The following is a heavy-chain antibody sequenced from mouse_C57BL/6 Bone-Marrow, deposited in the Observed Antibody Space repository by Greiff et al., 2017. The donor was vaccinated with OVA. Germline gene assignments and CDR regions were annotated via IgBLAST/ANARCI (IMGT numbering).Heavy chain of an antibody. CDR2: IYPGSGNT. Sequence: QVQLQQSGAELVRPGASVKLSCKASGYTFTDYYLHWVKQRPGQGLEWIARIYPGSGNTYYNEKFKGKATLTAEKSSSTAYMQLSSLMSEDSAVYFCARRYSDFRGYFDYWGQGTALTVSS. D-gene: IGHD2-12*01. V-gene: IGHV1-76*01. CDR1: GYTFTDYY. J-gene: IGHJ2*01. CDR3: ARRYSDFRGYFDY.